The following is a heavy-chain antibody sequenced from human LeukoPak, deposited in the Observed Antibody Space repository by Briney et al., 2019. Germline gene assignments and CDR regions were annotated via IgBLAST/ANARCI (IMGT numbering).Heavy chain of an antibody. Sequence: PGGSLRLSCAASGFTFNTYSMSWVRQAPGKGLEWVSAISGSGGSTYYADSVKGRFTISRDNSKNTLYLQMNSLRAEDTAVYYCAKDTRARLVRGVIIRYFDYWGQGTLVTVSS. D-gene: IGHD3-10*02. CDR1: GFTFNTYS. J-gene: IGHJ4*02. CDR3: AKDTRARLVRGVIIRYFDY. V-gene: IGHV3-23*01. CDR2: ISGSGGST.